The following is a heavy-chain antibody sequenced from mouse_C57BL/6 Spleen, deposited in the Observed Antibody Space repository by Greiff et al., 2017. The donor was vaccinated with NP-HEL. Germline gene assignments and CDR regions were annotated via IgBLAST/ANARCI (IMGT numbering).Heavy chain of an antibody. CDR2: ICPGSSCT. CDR3: ARWSNYYYAMDY. V-gene: IGHV1-55*01. D-gene: IGHD2-5*01. J-gene: IGHJ4*01. Sequence: QVQLQQPGAELVKPGASVKMSCKASGFTFTSYWITWVKQRPGQGLEWIGDICPGSSCTNYNEKFKGKATLTVDTSSSTAYMQLSRLTSEDSAVYYCARWSNYYYAMDYWGKGTSVTVSS. CDR1: GFTFTSYW.